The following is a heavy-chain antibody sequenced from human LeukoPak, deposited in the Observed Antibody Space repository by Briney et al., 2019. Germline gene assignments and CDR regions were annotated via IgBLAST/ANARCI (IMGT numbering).Heavy chain of an antibody. CDR3: AKDGARFGDQQPDY. D-gene: IGHD3-10*01. CDR1: GLTFSSYG. V-gene: IGHV3-30*18. Sequence: GRSLRLSCAASGLTFSSYGLHWVRQAPGKGLEGVAVITYDGSNKYYAESVKGRFTISRDNSKNTLYLQMNSLRAEDTAVYYCAKDGARFGDQQPDYWGQGTLVTVSS. CDR2: ITYDGSNK. J-gene: IGHJ4*02.